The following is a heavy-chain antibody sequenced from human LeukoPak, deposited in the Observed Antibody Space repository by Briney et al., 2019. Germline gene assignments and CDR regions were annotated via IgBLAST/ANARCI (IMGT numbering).Heavy chain of an antibody. CDR1: GFTFSNAW. CDR2: IKQDGGEK. CDR3: ARDGRPLDY. J-gene: IGHJ4*02. Sequence: GGSLSLSCAASGFTFSNAWMSWVRQAPGKGLEWVANIKQDGGEKYYVDSVKGRFTISRDNAKNSLYLQMNSLRVEDTAVYYCARDGRPLDYWGQGTLVTVSS. V-gene: IGHV3-7*03.